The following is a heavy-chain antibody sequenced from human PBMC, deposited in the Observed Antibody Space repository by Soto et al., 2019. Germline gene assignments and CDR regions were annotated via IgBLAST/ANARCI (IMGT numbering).Heavy chain of an antibody. Sequence: GGSLRLSCAASGFTFDYYWMHWVRQAPGKGLVWVSRVHSGGTTTTYADSVKGRFTISRDNARNTVSLQMSSLRAEDTAIYYCARDPDIRFLEWSTLYYGMDVWGQGTTVTVSS. CDR3: ARDPDIRFLEWSTLYYGMDV. CDR1: GFTFDYYW. D-gene: IGHD3-3*01. CDR2: VHSGGTTT. J-gene: IGHJ6*02. V-gene: IGHV3-74*01.